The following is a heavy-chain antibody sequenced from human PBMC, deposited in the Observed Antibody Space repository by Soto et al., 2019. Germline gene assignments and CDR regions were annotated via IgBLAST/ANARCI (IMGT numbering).Heavy chain of an antibody. Sequence: GGSLRLSCAASGFTFSSYAMHWVRQAPGKGLEWVAVISYDGSNKYYADSVKGQFTISRDNSKNTLYLQMNSLRAEDTAVYYCARDGVAAAGAFDYWGQGTLVTVSS. D-gene: IGHD6-13*01. J-gene: IGHJ4*02. V-gene: IGHV3-30-3*01. CDR1: GFTFSSYA. CDR2: ISYDGSNK. CDR3: ARDGVAAAGAFDY.